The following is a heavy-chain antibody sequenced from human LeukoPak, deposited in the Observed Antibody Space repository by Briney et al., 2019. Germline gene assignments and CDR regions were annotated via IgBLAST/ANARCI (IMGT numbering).Heavy chain of an antibody. CDR2: ITESGST. D-gene: IGHD3-22*01. CDR1: GFTFSTCA. Sequence: GGSLRLSCAASGFTFSTCAMSWVRQAPGQGLEWVSTITESGSTFYADSVKGRFTISRDNAKATLFLQMDTLRVADTAIYYCAKEARSGYYYFDYWGQGALVTVSS. V-gene: IGHV3-23*01. CDR3: AKEARSGYYYFDY. J-gene: IGHJ4*02.